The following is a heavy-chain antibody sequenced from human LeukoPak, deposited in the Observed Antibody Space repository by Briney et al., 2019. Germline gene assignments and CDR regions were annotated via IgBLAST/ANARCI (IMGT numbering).Heavy chain of an antibody. CDR3: AKPRAMTTGVGRYFDL. Sequence: PGGSLRLSCAASGFTFSSYGMHWVRQAPGKGLEWVAVISSDGSNKNYADSVKGRFTISRDNSNNMLYLQMDGLRAEDTAIYYCAKPRAMTTGVGRYFDLWGRGTLVTVSS. D-gene: IGHD1-1*01. CDR2: ISSDGSNK. J-gene: IGHJ2*01. CDR1: GFTFSSYG. V-gene: IGHV3-30*18.